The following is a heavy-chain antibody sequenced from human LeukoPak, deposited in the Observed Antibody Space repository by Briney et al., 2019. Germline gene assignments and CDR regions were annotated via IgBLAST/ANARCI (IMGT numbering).Heavy chain of an antibody. D-gene: IGHD6-13*01. J-gene: IGHJ3*02. V-gene: IGHV3-53*01. CDR3: ARDAVPATGIAAAGSAFDI. CDR1: GFTVSSNY. Sequence: GGSLRLSCAASGFTVSSNYMSWVRQAPGKGLEWVSVIYSGGSTYYADSVKGRFTISRDNSKNTLYLQMNSLRAEDTAVYYCARDAVPATGIAAAGSAFDIWGQGTMVTVSS. CDR2: IYSGGST.